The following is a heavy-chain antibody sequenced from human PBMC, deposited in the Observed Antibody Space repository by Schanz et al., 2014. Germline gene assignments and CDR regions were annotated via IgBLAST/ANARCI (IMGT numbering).Heavy chain of an antibody. CDR2: IFHSGTT. J-gene: IGHJ3*01. CDR1: GVSISNRDFY. CDR3: TRSTLWSYDV. V-gene: IGHV4-39*07. Sequence: LHLQESGPGLMKPSETLSLTCTVSGVSISNRDFYWGWIRQSSGKGLEWIGEIFHSGTTNYNPSLESRVTISVDKSKNQFSLILSSMTAADTAVYYCTRSTLWSYDVWGRGTMVIVSS. D-gene: IGHD2-21*01.